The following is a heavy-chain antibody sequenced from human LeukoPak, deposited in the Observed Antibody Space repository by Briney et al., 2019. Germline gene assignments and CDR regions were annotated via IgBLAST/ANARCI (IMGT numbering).Heavy chain of an antibody. Sequence: PSETLSLTCAASGGSISSGGYSWSWIRQPPGKGLEWIGYIYHSGSTYYNPSLKSRVTISVDRSKNQFSLKLSSVTAADTAVYYCARDSLVMGVDYWGQGTLVTVSS. CDR2: IYHSGST. D-gene: IGHD3-9*01. CDR1: GGSISSGGYS. J-gene: IGHJ4*02. V-gene: IGHV4-30-2*01. CDR3: ARDSLVMGVDY.